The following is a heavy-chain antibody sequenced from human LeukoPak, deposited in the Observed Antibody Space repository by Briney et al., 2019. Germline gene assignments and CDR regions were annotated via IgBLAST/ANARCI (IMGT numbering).Heavy chain of an antibody. CDR3: AKFSGYQNAFDI. CDR2: ISWDGGST. D-gene: IGHD3-22*01. Sequence: GGSLRLSCAASGFTFDDYAMHWVRQAPGKGLEWVSLISWDGGSTYYADSVKGRFTISRDNSKNSLYLQMNSLRAEDTALYYCAKFSGYQNAFDIWGQGTMVTVSS. CDR1: GFTFDDYA. J-gene: IGHJ3*02. V-gene: IGHV3-43D*03.